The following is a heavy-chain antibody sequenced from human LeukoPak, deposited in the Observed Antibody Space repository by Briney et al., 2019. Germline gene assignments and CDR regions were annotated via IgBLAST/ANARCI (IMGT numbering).Heavy chain of an antibody. J-gene: IGHJ4*02. CDR3: ARDGERWLQLVCGSFDY. CDR1: GFTFDDYG. V-gene: IGHV3-23*01. Sequence: TGGSLRLSCAASGFTFDDYGMSWVRQAPGKGLEWVSAISGSGGSTYYADSVKGRFTISRDNSKNTLYLQMNSLRAEDTAVYYCARDGERWLQLVCGSFDYWGQGTLVTVSS. CDR2: ISGSGGST. D-gene: IGHD5-24*01.